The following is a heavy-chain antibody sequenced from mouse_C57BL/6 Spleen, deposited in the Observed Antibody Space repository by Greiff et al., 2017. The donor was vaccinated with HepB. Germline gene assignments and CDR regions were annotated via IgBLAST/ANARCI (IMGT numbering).Heavy chain of an antibody. Sequence: VQLQQPGAELVKPGASVKLSCKASGYTFTSYWMHWVKQRPGQGLEWIGMIHPNSGSTNYNEKFKSKATLTVDKSSSTAYMQLSSLTSEDSAVYYCARHSNYGGFFAYWGQVTLVTVSA. CDR2: IHPNSGST. CDR3: ARHSNYGGFFAY. J-gene: IGHJ3*01. D-gene: IGHD2-5*01. CDR1: GYTFTSYW. V-gene: IGHV1-64*01.